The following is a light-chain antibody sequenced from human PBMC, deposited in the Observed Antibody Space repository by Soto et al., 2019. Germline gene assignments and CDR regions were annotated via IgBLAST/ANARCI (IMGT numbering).Light chain of an antibody. J-gene: IGKJ3*01. CDR1: QSVLYNSNNKNY. CDR3: QQYGASPLT. Sequence: DIVMTQSPDSLAVSLGERATINCKSSQSVLYNSNNKNYLAWYQQKPGQPPRLLIYGASTRASAVPDRFNGSGSGADFALTITRLEPEDFAVYYCQQYGASPLTFGPGTRVD. V-gene: IGKV4-1*01. CDR2: GAS.